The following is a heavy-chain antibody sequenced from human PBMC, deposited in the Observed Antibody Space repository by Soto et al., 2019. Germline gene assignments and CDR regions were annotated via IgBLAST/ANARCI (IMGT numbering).Heavy chain of an antibody. V-gene: IGHV4-39*01. J-gene: IGHJ5*02. Sequence: QLQLQESGPVPVKPSETLSLTCTVSGGSISSSTYYWVWIRQPPGKGPEWIGRIYHSGNTYYNPSIKSRVNISGDIYNKQFSRRLSSVTSADTSVYSWARGGSFGAYNWFDPWGKGTLVTVSS. D-gene: IGHD3-10*01. CDR3: ARGGSFGAYNWFDP. CDR2: IYHSGNT. CDR1: GGSISSSTYY.